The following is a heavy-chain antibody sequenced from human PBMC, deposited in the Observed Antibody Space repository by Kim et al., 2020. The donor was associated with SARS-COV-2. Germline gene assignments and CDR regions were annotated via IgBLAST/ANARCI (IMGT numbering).Heavy chain of an antibody. CDR3: TRDSADTMVRGVILTPGYFDL. D-gene: IGHD3-10*01. V-gene: IGHV3-49*03. J-gene: IGHJ2*01. Sequence: GSLRLSCTASGFTFGDYAMSWFRQAPGKGLERVGCIRSKAYGGTTEYAASVKGRLTISRDDSKSIAYLQMNSLKTEDTAVYYCTRDSADTMVRGVILTPGYFDLWNRGTLVSVSS. CDR1: GFTFGDYA. CDR2: IRSKAYGGTT.